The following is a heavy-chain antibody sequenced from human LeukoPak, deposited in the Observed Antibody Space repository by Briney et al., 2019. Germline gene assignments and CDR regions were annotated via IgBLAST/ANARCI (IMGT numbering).Heavy chain of an antibody. CDR1: GGSISSYY. CDR2: IYTSGST. V-gene: IGHV4-4*07. Sequence: SETLSLTCTVSGGSISSYYWSWIRQPAGKGLEWIGRIYTSGSTNYNPSLKSRVTMSVDTSKNQFSLKLSSVTAADTAVYYCAGTSYYYGSGSYAYWGQGTLVTVSS. D-gene: IGHD3-10*01. J-gene: IGHJ4*02. CDR3: AGTSYYYGSGSYAY.